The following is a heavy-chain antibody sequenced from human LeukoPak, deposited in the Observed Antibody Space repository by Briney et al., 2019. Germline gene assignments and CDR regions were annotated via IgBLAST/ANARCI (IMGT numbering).Heavy chain of an antibody. CDR1: GGSIDNCY. CDR3: ARASFLEWLPRSYYFDY. J-gene: IGHJ4*02. V-gene: IGHV4-59*01. CDR2: IYYSGNT. Sequence: SETLSLTCTVSGGSIDNCYWSWVRQPPGKGLEWIGFIYYSGNTNYNPSLKSRVTISVDTSKNQFSLKLSSVTAADTAVYYCARASFLEWLPRSYYFDYWGQGTLVTVSS. D-gene: IGHD3-3*02.